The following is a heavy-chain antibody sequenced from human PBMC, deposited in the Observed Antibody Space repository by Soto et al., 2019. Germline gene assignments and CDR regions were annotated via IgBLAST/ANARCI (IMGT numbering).Heavy chain of an antibody. CDR2: LYDVDGS. D-gene: IGHD1-1*01. J-gene: IGHJ3*01. CDR1: GLTISGKKY. CDR3: ATWHEREHAFDV. Sequence: DVQLVESGGGLIQPGESPRLSCAAFGLTISGKKYVAWVRQAPGKVLEWVSALYDVDGSFYADSVTGRFTTSSDSSKTTVYLQMNDLRTDDTAVYYCATWHEREHAFDVWGQVTTVTISS. V-gene: IGHV3-53*01.